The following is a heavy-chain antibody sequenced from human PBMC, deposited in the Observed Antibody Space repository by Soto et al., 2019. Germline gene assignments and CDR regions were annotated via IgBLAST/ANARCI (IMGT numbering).Heavy chain of an antibody. CDR1: GFTFSAFA. V-gene: IGHV3-30*18. J-gene: IGHJ4*02. Sequence: PGGSLRLSCTVSGFTFSAFAMYWVRQAPGRGLEWVALISYDGRNEDYADSVRGRFTISRDNSKNTLYLDMNSLSAEDSAVYFCAKGVVREPAYFDYWGQGTLVTVSS. CDR2: ISYDGRNE. D-gene: IGHD3-10*01. CDR3: AKGVVREPAYFDY.